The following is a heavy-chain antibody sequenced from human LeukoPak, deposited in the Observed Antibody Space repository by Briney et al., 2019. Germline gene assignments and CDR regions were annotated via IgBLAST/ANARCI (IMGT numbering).Heavy chain of an antibody. Sequence: SETLSLTCTVSGGSIRSGDYSWNWLRQHPGKGLEWIGYIYYSGSTYYNPSLTSRVTMSVDTSKNQFSLKLSSVTAADTAIYYCARDHTETSSLNFRNYYYYGMDIWGQGTTVIVSS. V-gene: IGHV4-31*03. CDR2: IYYSGST. D-gene: IGHD4-4*01. J-gene: IGHJ6*02. CDR1: GGSIRSGDYS. CDR3: ARDHTETSSLNFRNYYYYGMDI.